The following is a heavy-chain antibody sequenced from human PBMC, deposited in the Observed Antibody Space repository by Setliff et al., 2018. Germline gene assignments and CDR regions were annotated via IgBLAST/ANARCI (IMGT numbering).Heavy chain of an antibody. Sequence: LRLSCAASGFTFNAYAMSWVRQAPGKGLEWVPAISGSGGSTYYADSVKGRFTISRDNSKNTLYLQMNSLRAEDTAVYYCAKVNNRFWSGYYPYYYAMDVWGQGTTVTVSS. CDR1: GFTFNAYA. CDR3: AKVNNRFWSGYYPYYYAMDV. CDR2: ISGSGGST. V-gene: IGHV3-23*01. J-gene: IGHJ6*02. D-gene: IGHD3-3*01.